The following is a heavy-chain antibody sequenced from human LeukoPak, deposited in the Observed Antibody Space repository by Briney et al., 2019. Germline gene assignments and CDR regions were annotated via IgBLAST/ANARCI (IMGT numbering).Heavy chain of an antibody. CDR2: ISGSGFNT. Sequence: GGSLRLSCAVSGFTFNNYGMSWVRQAPGKGLEWVSAISGSGFNTYYADSVKGRFTISRDNSNDRLYLQMSGLTAADTAVYYCAKDRSIGTYYTFDHWGQGTLVTVSS. D-gene: IGHD1-26*01. CDR1: GFTFNNYG. CDR3: AKDRSIGTYYTFDH. J-gene: IGHJ4*02. V-gene: IGHV3-23*01.